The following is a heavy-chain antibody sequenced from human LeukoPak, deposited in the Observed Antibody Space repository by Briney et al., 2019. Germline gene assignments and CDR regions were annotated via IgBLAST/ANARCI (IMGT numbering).Heavy chain of an antibody. CDR3: ARDTSRGFQYYFDY. V-gene: IGHV3-48*03. CDR1: GFTFSTYA. J-gene: IGHJ4*02. CDR2: ISNFGSTI. Sequence: GGSLRLSCAASGFTFSTYAMNWVRQAPGKGLEWVSYISNFGSTIYYADSVKGRFTISRDNAKNSLYLQMNSLRAEDTAVYYCARDTSRGFQYYFDYWGQGTLVTVSS.